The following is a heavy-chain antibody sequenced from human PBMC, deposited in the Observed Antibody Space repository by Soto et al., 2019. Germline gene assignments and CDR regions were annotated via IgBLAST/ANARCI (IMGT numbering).Heavy chain of an antibody. CDR1: GFTFSSYG. CDR2: IWYDGSNK. D-gene: IGHD5-18*01. V-gene: IGHV3-33*01. Sequence: QVQLVESGGGVVQPGRSLRLSCAASGFTFSSYGMHWVRQAPGKGLEWVAVIWYDGSNKYYADSVKGRFTISRDNSKNTLYLQMNSLRAEDTAVYYCARDRAWYSYLSYGMDVWGQGTTVTVSS. CDR3: ARDRAWYSYLSYGMDV. J-gene: IGHJ6*02.